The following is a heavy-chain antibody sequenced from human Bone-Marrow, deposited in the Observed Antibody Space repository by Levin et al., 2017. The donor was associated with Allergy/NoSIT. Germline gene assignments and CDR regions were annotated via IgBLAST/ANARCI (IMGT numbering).Heavy chain of an antibody. J-gene: IGHJ4*02. D-gene: IGHD6-13*01. Sequence: SCAASGFTFSDHYMDWVRQAPGKGLEWVGRIRKKPNSYTTEYAASVKGRFTISRDDSKNSLYLQMNSLKTEDTAVYYCASVSSRWYFDYWGQGTLVTVSS. CDR3: ASVSSRWYFDY. CDR2: IRKKPNSYTT. V-gene: IGHV3-72*01. CDR1: GFTFSDHY.